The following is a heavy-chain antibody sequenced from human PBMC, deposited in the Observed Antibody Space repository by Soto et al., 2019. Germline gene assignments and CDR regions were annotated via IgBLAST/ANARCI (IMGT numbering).Heavy chain of an antibody. Sequence: PGESLKISFKGSGYSFTSYWISWVRQMHVKGLEWMGRIDPSDSYTNYSPSFQGHVTISADKSISTAYLQWSSLKASDTAMYYCSRPVLKGMDVSGRRSTFAVSS. CDR3: SRPVLKGMDV. D-gene: IGHD2-15*01. J-gene: IGHJ6*02. CDR2: IDPSDSYT. CDR1: GYSFTSYW. V-gene: IGHV5-10-1*01.